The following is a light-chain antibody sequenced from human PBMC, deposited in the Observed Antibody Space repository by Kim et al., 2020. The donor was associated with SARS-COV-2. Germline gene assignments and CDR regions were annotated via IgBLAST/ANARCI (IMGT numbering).Light chain of an antibody. CDR2: GGA. CDR1: QPVSISF. Sequence: LDEGDGPTLSDRASQPVSISFLAWYQRRPDRAPRLLVYGGASGATGIPDRFSSGGCGTDFTLTISRLEPEDFAVYYCQHYWAFGQGTKVDIK. CDR3: QHYWA. J-gene: IGKJ1*01. V-gene: IGKV3-20*01.